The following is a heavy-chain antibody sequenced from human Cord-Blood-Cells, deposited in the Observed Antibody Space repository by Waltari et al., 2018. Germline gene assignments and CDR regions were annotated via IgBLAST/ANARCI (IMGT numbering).Heavy chain of an antibody. J-gene: IGHJ3*02. CDR1: GGPFSSYA. Sequence: QVQLVQSGAEVKKHGSSVKFSCKASGGPFSSYAISWVRQAPGQGLEWMGGIIPILGIANYAQKFQGRVTITADKSTSTAYMELSSLRSEDTAVYYCARDLTGDDAFDIWGQGTMVTVSS. D-gene: IGHD7-27*01. CDR2: IIPILGIA. CDR3: ARDLTGDDAFDI. V-gene: IGHV1-69*10.